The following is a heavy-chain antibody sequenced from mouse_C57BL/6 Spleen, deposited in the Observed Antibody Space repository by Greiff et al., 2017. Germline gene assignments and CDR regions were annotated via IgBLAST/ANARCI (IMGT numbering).Heavy chain of an antibody. D-gene: IGHD1-1*01. CDR2: IHPNSGST. CDR3: ARPHYYGSSLYAMDY. J-gene: IGHJ4*01. CDR1: GYTFTSYW. Sequence: VQLQQPGAELVKPGASVKLSCKASGYTFTSYWMHWVKQRPGQGLEWIGMIHPNSGSTNYNEKFKSKATLTVDKSSSTAYMQLSSLTSEDSAVYYCARPHYYGSSLYAMDYWGQGTSVTVSS. V-gene: IGHV1-64*01.